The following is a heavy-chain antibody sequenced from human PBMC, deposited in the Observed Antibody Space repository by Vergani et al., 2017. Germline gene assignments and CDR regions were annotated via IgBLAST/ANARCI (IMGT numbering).Heavy chain of an antibody. V-gene: IGHV3-33*01. CDR1: GFRFSSYG. D-gene: IGHD2-8*01. CDR3: ARDCTSGGCPDNYGMDV. J-gene: IGHJ6*02. Sequence: QVQLVESGGGVVQPGRSLRLSCAASGFRFSSYGMNWVRQAPGKGLEWVAVIWYDGSNKYYADSVKGRFTISRDNSQNTVNLQMNSLRVDDTAVYYCARDCTSGGCPDNYGMDVWGQGATVTVSS. CDR2: IWYDGSNK.